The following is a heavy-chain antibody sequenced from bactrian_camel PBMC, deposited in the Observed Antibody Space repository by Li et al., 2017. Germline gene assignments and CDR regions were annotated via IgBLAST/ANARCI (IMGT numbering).Heavy chain of an antibody. Sequence: QVQLVESGGGSVQAGGSLTLSCAASGNTARRKCMGWFRQVPGKEREEVARIYNRGGSTVYADSVKGRFTISQDNAKNTLYLKLNSLRTEDTAMYYCAVSTTSYSPVFGQGTQVTVS. CDR2: IYNRGGST. D-gene: IGHD7*01. J-gene: IGHJ4*01. V-gene: IGHV3S54*01. CDR1: GNTARRKC.